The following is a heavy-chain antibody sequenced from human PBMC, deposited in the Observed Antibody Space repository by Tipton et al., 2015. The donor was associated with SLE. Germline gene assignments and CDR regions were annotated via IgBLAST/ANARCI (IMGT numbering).Heavy chain of an antibody. CDR3: AGPYGDYGFFKY. V-gene: IGHV4-31*03. CDR2: IYYTGAT. J-gene: IGHJ1*01. D-gene: IGHD4-17*01. Sequence: TLSLTCSVSGGSISDGAYYWSWIRQHPGKGLEWIGYIYYTGATYFNPSLKSRVTISADTSKNQFSLKLNSVTAADTAVYYCAGPYGDYGFFKYWGQGARIIVSS. CDR1: GGSISDGAYY.